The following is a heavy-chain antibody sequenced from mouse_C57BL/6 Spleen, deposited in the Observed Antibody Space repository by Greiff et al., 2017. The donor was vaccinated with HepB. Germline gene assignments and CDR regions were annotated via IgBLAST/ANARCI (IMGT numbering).Heavy chain of an antibody. J-gene: IGHJ4*01. CDR1: GYTFTDYE. CDR3: TRGYGSSPYAMDY. CDR2: IDPETGGT. Sequence: QVHVKQSGAELVRPGASVTLSCKASGYTFTDYEMHWVKQTPVHGLEWIGAIDPETGGTAYNQKFKGKAILTADKSSSTAYMELRSLTSEDSAVYYCTRGYGSSPYAMDYWGQGTSATVSS. D-gene: IGHD1-1*01. V-gene: IGHV1-15*01.